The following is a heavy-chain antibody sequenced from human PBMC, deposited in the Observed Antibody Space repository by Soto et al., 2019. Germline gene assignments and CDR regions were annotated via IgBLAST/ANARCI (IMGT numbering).Heavy chain of an antibody. CDR1: GYTFTNYV. V-gene: IGHV1-2*04. D-gene: IGHD6-13*01. CDR3: ARGGQQLRRMDV. Sequence: ASVKVSCKASGYTFTNYVISWVRQAPGQGLEWMGWINPNSGGTNYAQKFQGWVTMTRDTSISTAYMELSRLRSDDTAVYYCARGGQQLRRMDVWGQGTTVTVSS. CDR2: INPNSGGT. J-gene: IGHJ6*02.